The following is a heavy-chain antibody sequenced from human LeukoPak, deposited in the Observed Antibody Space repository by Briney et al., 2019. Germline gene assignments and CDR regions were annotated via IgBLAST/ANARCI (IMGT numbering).Heavy chain of an antibody. V-gene: IGHV4-4*07. J-gene: IGHJ5*02. D-gene: IGHD2-2*01. CDR1: GGSISSYY. CDR2: IYSSGST. Sequence: SETLSLTCTVSGGSISSYYWSWIRQPAGKGLEWIGRIYSSGSTNYNPSLKSRVTMSVDTSKNQFSLKLSSVTGADTAVYYCARERCSSTSCYLSWFDPWGQGTLVTVSS. CDR3: ARERCSSTSCYLSWFDP.